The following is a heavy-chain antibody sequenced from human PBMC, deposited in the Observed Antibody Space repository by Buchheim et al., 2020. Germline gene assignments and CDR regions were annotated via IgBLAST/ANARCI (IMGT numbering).Heavy chain of an antibody. D-gene: IGHD6-13*01. V-gene: IGHV4-4*02. J-gene: IGHJ6*02. Sequence: QVQLQESGPGLVKPSGTLSLTCAVSGGSISSSNWWSWVRQPPGKGLEWIGEIYHSGSTNYNPSLKRRVTISVDKSKNQFSLKLSSVTAADTAVYYCARFCAVRAAAGNSYYYGMDVWGQGTT. CDR3: ARFCAVRAAAGNSYYYGMDV. CDR2: IYHSGST. CDR1: GGSISSSNW.